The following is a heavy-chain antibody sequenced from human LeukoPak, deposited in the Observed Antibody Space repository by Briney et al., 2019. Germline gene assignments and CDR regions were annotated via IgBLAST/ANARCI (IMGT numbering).Heavy chain of an antibody. CDR3: AKDAPAAPEYFDY. Sequence: PGGSLRLSCAASGFTFSTYSMNWVRQAPGKGLEWVSYITSSSSTMFYADSVKGRFTISRDNAENTLYLQMNSLRAEDTAVYYCAKDAPAAPEYFDYWGQGTLVTVSS. CDR2: ITSSSSTM. J-gene: IGHJ4*02. CDR1: GFTFSTYS. V-gene: IGHV3-48*01. D-gene: IGHD2-2*01.